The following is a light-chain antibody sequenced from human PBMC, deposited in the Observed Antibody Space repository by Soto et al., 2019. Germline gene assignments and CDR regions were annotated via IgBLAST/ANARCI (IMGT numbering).Light chain of an antibody. J-gene: IGKJ2*01. Sequence: DIPMTQSPSSLSASVGDRVTITCRASQTFGNYLNWYQQKPGKAPKLLIYAASSLQSGVPSRFSGSGSGTDFTLTISSLQPEDFAIYYCQQSYSTPYTFGQGTKLEI. CDR3: QQSYSTPYT. V-gene: IGKV1-39*01. CDR1: QTFGNY. CDR2: AAS.